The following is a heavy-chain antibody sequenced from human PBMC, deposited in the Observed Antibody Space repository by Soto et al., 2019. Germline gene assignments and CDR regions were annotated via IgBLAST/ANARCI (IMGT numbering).Heavy chain of an antibody. J-gene: IGHJ6*02. CDR2: ISGSGGTT. Sequence: GGSLRLSCVASGFTFENYAMSWVRQAPGKGLEWVSAISGSGGTTYYSDSVKGRFTISRDNSKNTVYLQMNDLRVEDAAEYFCAKDSWAIFGVPAGEYYALDVWGQGTTVTVSS. D-gene: IGHD3-3*01. CDR3: AKDSWAIFGVPAGEYYALDV. CDR1: GFTFENYA. V-gene: IGHV3-23*01.